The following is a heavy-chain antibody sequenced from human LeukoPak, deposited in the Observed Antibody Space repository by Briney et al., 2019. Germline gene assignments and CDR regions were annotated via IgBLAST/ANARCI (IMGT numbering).Heavy chain of an antibody. CDR3: GYSGYDSNWFDP. CDR2: IDPSDSYT. V-gene: IGHV5-10-1*01. D-gene: IGHD5-12*01. CDR1: GYSLTSYW. Sequence: GESLKISCKGSGYSLTSYWISWVRQVPGKGLEWMGRIDPSDSYTNYSPSFQGHVTISADKSISTAYLQWSSLKASDTAMYYCGYSGYDSNWFDPWGQGTLVTVSS. J-gene: IGHJ5*02.